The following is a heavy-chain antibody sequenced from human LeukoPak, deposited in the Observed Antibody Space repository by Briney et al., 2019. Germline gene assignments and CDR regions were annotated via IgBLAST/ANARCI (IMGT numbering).Heavy chain of an antibody. Sequence: SETLSLTCAVSGSSISSGHFWGWIRQSPGKGLEWIGSIYYTGGTYYNPSLKSRVTISVDTSKNQFSLKLTSVTAADTGVYFCARQYDYWGQGTLVTVSS. CDR2: IYYTGGT. CDR1: GSSISSGHF. CDR3: ARQYDY. J-gene: IGHJ4*02. V-gene: IGHV4-38-2*01.